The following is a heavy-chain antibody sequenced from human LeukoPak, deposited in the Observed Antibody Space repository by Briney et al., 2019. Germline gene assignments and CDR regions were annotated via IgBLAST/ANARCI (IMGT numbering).Heavy chain of an antibody. D-gene: IGHD3-3*01. Sequence: GRSLRLSCAASGFTFSSYAMHWVRQAPGKGLEWVAVISYDGSNKYYADSVKGRFTISRDNSKNTLYLQMNSLRAEDTAVYYCAKVLTYYDFWSGYCDYWGQGTLVTVSS. J-gene: IGHJ4*02. V-gene: IGHV3-30-3*01. CDR3: AKVLTYYDFWSGYCDY. CDR1: GFTFSSYA. CDR2: ISYDGSNK.